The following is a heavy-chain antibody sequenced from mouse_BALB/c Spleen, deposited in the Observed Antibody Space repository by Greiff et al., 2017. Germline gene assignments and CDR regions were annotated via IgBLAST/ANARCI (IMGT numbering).Heavy chain of an antibody. CDR1: GYSFTSYW. J-gene: IGHJ4*01. CDR2: IDPSDSET. D-gene: IGHD2-4*01. CDR3: ARTYDYFYAMDY. V-gene: IGHV1S127*01. Sequence: VQLQQSGPQLVRPGASVKISCKASGYSFTSYWMHWVKQRPGQGLEWIGMIDPSDSETRLNQKFKDKATLTVDKSSSTAYMQLSSPTSEDSAVYYCARTYDYFYAMDYWGQGTSVTVSS.